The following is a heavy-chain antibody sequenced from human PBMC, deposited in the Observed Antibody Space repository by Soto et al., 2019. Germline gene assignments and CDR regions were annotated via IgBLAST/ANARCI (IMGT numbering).Heavy chain of an antibody. CDR3: ARVVAARRYKNWFDP. Sequence: ASVKVSCKASGYTFTSYDINWVRQATGQGLEWMGWMNPNSGNTGYAQKFQGRVTMTRNTSISTAYMELSSLRSEDTAVYYCARVVAARRYKNWFDPWGQGTLVTVSS. CDR1: GYTFTSYD. V-gene: IGHV1-8*01. CDR2: MNPNSGNT. D-gene: IGHD6-6*01. J-gene: IGHJ5*02.